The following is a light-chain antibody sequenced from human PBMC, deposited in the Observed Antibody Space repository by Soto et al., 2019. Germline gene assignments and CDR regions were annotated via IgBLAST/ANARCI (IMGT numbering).Light chain of an antibody. CDR1: QIIGSW. Sequence: DIQMTQSPSSVSASIGDRVTITCRASQIIGSWLAWYQQKPGRAPTLLIYAASSLQSGVPSRFSGSGSGTDFTLTITSLQADDSATYYCQQANSFPVPCGPGTKVDIK. V-gene: IGKV1-12*01. J-gene: IGKJ3*01. CDR3: QQANSFPVP. CDR2: AAS.